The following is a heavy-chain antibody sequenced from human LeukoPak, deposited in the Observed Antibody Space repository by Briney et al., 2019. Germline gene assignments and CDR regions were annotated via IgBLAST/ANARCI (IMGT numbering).Heavy chain of an antibody. V-gene: IGHV4-59*01. CDR1: VGSISSYY. D-gene: IGHD3-10*01. CDR3: AGHYGSGFDF. CDR2: IYYSGST. Sequence: SETLSLTCTVSVGSISSYYWSWLRQPPGKGLEWIGYIYYSGSTNYNPSLKSRVTISIDTSKNQFSLKLSSVTAADTAMYCCAGHYGSGFDFWGQGTLVTVSS. J-gene: IGHJ4*02.